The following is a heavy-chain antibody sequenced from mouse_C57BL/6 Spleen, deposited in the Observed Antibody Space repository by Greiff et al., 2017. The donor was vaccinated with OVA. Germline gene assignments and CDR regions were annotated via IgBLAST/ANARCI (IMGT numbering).Heavy chain of an antibody. V-gene: IGHV1-54*01. CDR3: ARGEGSSYFDY. CDR2: INPGSGGT. CDR1: GYAFTNYL. J-gene: IGHJ2*01. Sequence: VKLMESGAELVRPGTSVKVSCKASGYAFTNYLIEWVKQRPGQGLEWIGVINPGSGGTNYNEKFKGKATLTADKSSSTAYMQLSSLTSEDSAVYFCARGEGSSYFDYWGQGTTLTVSS.